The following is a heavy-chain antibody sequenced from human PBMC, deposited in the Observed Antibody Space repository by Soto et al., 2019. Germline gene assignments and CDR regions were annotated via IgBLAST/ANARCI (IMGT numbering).Heavy chain of an antibody. J-gene: IGHJ5*02. V-gene: IGHV4-59*01. Sequence: SETLSLTCTVSGGSISSYYWSWIRQPPGKGLEWIGYIYYSGSTNYNPSLKSRVTISVDTSKNQFSLKLSSVTAADTAVYYCARGVGSSSWYRGHNWFDPWGQGXLVTVSS. CDR3: ARGVGSSSWYRGHNWFDP. CDR1: GGSISSYY. CDR2: IYYSGST. D-gene: IGHD6-13*01.